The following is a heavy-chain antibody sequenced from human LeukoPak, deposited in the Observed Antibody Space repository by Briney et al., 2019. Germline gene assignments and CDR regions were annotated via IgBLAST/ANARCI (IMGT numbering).Heavy chain of an antibody. CDR2: INHNSGGT. V-gene: IGHV1-2*02. CDR1: GYTFTGYY. Sequence: ASVKVSCKASGYTFTGYYIHWVRQAPGQGLEWMGWINHNSGGTNYAQKFQGRVTMTRDTSISTAYMELSRLRSDDTAVYYCASQGGVGAAGTFDYWGQGTLVTVSS. J-gene: IGHJ4*02. D-gene: IGHD1-26*01. CDR3: ASQGGVGAAGTFDY.